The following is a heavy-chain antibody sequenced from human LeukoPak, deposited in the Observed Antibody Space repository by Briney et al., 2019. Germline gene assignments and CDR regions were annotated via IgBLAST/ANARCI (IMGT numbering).Heavy chain of an antibody. J-gene: IGHJ4*02. CDR3: ARDGASGWYYFDY. V-gene: IGHV4-4*07. D-gene: IGHD6-19*01. Sequence: SETLSLTCTVSGGSFSSYYWNWIRQPAGKGLEWIGRIYASGSINYNPSLKSRVTILVDTSKKQFSLQLSSVIASDTAIYYCARDGASGWYYFDYWGQGTLVTVSS. CDR1: GGSFSSYY. CDR2: IYASGSI.